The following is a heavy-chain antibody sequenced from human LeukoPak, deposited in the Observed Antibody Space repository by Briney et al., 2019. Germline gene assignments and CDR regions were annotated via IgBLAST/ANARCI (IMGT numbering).Heavy chain of an antibody. CDR1: GYTLTELS. CDR3: ATPDEQVGATKY. D-gene: IGHD1-26*01. CDR2: FDPEDGET. Sequence: ASVKVSCKVSGYTLTELSMHWVRQAPGKGLEWMGGFDPEDGETIYAQKFQGRVTMTEDTSTDTAYMELSSLRSEDTAVYYCATPDEQVGATKYWGQGTLVTVSS. J-gene: IGHJ4*02. V-gene: IGHV1-24*01.